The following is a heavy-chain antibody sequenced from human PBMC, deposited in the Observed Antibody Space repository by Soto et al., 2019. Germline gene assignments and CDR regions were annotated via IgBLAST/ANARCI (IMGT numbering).Heavy chain of an antibody. CDR3: ARNWNLAQVPAAYFDS. CDR2: VYYTGTT. J-gene: IGHJ4*02. V-gene: IGHV4-39*01. CDR1: NDSVLTSIYY. Sequence: SETLSLTCTVSNDSVLTSIYYWAWIRQPPGKGLEWIGTVYYTGTTYYNPSLQSRVTISIDTSKNQFSLNLDSVTAADTAVYYCARNWNLAQVPAAYFDSWGPGTMVTVSS. D-gene: IGHD2-2*01.